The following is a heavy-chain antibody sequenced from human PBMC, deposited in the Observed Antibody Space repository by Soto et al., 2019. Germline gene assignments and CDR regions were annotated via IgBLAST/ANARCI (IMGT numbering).Heavy chain of an antibody. CDR2: IYGDSRSET. D-gene: IGHD6-13*01. J-gene: IGHJ4*02. CDR3: VWQARYTSNFH. CDR1: GIKFSDAW. Sequence: EVHLVESGGGLVKPGESLRLSCVVSGIKFSDAWMNWVRQTRGKGLEWVGRIYGDSRSETAAPVKGRFTISRDNSKDTLYLEMSTLGVDDTAVYFCVWQARYTSNFHWGQGTLVTVSS. V-gene: IGHV3-15*07.